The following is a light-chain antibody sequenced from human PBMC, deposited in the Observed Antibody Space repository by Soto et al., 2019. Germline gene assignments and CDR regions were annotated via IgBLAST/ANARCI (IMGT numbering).Light chain of an antibody. V-gene: IGLV2-8*01. CDR3: SSHAGSNNYV. CDR1: KNDIGVYDF. CDR2: EVS. J-gene: IGLJ1*01. Sequence: QSVLTQPPSASGSPGQSVTISCTGTKNDIGVYDFVSWYQYHPGKAPKLMIYEVSKRPSGVPDRFSGSKSGNTASLTVSGLQAEDEADYYCSSHAGSNNYVFGTGTKVTVL.